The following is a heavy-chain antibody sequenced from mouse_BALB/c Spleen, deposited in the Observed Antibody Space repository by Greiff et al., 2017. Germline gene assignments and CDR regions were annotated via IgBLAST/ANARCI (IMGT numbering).Heavy chain of an antibody. J-gene: IGHJ4*01. Sequence: QVQLKESGPDLVAPSQSLSITCTVSGFSLTSYGVHWVRQPPGKGLEWLVVIWSDGSTTYNSALKSRLSISKDNSKSQVFLKMNSLQTDDTAMYYCARHSPYGKRAMDYWGQGTSVTVSS. CDR2: IWSDGST. CDR3: ARHSPYGKRAMDY. CDR1: GFSLTSYG. V-gene: IGHV2-6-2*01. D-gene: IGHD2-1*01.